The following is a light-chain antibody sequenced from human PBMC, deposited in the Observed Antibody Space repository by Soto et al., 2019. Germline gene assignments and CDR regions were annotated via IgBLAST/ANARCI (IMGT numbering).Light chain of an antibody. Sequence: QSALTQPPSASGSPGQSVAISCTGTSSDVGGYNYVSWYQQHPGKAPKLMIYEVNKRPSGVPDRFSGSKSGNTASLTVSGLQAEDEADYYCSSYAGSSNVFGTRTKRTVL. CDR2: EVN. V-gene: IGLV2-8*01. J-gene: IGLJ1*01. CDR1: SSDVGGYNY. CDR3: SSYAGSSNV.